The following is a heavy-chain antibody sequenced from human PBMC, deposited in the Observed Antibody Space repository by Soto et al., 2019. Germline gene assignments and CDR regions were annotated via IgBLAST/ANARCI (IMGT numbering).Heavy chain of an antibody. D-gene: IGHD3-10*01. J-gene: IGHJ6*03. V-gene: IGHV3-21*01. Sequence: PGGSLRLSCAASGFTFSSYSMNWVRQAPGKGLEWVSSISSSSSYIYYADSVKGRFTISRDNAKNSLYLQMNSLRAEDTAVYYCARCRFRFGELSYYYYMDVWGKGTTVTVSS. CDR2: ISSSSSYI. CDR3: ARCRFRFGELSYYYYMDV. CDR1: GFTFSSYS.